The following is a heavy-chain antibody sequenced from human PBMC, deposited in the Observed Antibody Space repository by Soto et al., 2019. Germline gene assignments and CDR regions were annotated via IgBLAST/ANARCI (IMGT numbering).Heavy chain of an antibody. D-gene: IGHD6-13*01. CDR3: AREXRLAAQIFYYYYYGMDV. CDR2: IKQDGSEK. V-gene: IGHV3-7*01. Sequence: PGGSLRLSCAASGFTFSSYWMSWVRQAPGKGLEWVANIKQDGSEKYYVDSVKGRFTISRDNAKNSLYLQMNSLRAEDTAVYYCAREXRLAAQIFYYYYYGMDVWGPGTTVTVSS. CDR1: GFTFSSYW. J-gene: IGHJ6*02.